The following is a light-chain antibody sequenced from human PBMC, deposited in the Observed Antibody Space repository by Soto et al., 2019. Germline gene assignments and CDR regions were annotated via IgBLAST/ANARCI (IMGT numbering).Light chain of an antibody. Sequence: DIQMTQSPSTLSASVGDRVTITCRASQSINSWLAWYQQKPGKAPKLLIYKASSLEIGVPSRFSGSGSGTEFTLTISSLQPDDFATYYCQQYSSYWTFGQGTKVEIK. CDR2: KAS. J-gene: IGKJ1*01. V-gene: IGKV1-5*03. CDR1: QSINSW. CDR3: QQYSSYWT.